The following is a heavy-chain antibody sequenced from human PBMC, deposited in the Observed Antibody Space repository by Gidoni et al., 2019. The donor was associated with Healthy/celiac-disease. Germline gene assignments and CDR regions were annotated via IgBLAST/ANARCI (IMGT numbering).Heavy chain of an antibody. CDR2: ISSSSSTI. J-gene: IGHJ3*02. CDR3: AKLGSGSYPI. D-gene: IGHD1-26*01. V-gene: IGHV3-48*01. CDR1: GFTFSSYS. Sequence: EVQLVESGGGLVQPGGSLRLSCAASGFTFSSYSMNWVRQAPGKGLEWVSYISSSSSTIYYADSVKSRFTISRDNAKNSLYLQMNSLRAEDTAVYYCAKLGSGSYPIWGQGTMVTVSS.